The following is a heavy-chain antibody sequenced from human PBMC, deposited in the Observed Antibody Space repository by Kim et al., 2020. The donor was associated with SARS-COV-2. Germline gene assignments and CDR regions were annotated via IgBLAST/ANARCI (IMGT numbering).Heavy chain of an antibody. D-gene: IGHD3-10*01. V-gene: IGHV3-30*02. J-gene: IGHJ6*02. Sequence: DSVKGRSTISRDNSKNTLYLQMNSLRAEDTAVYYCAKGLWFGDPPGGMDVWGQGTTVTVSS. CDR3: AKGLWFGDPPGGMDV.